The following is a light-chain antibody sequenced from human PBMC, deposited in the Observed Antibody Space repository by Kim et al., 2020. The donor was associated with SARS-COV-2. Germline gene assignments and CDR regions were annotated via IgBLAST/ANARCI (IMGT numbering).Light chain of an antibody. Sequence: SVKLTCTLSSGHSSYAIAWHQQQPEKGPRYLMKVNSDGSHSKGDGIPDRFSGSSSGAERYLTISSLQSEDEADYYCETWDSGNWVFGGGTQLTVL. CDR2: VNSDGSH. V-gene: IGLV4-69*01. CDR3: ETWDSGNWV. J-gene: IGLJ3*02. CDR1: SGHSSYA.